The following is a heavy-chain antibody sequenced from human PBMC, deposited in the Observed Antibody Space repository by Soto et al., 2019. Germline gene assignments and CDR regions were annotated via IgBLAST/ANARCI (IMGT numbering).Heavy chain of an antibody. V-gene: IGHV3-7*01. D-gene: IGHD2-15*01. CDR3: ARSPGWRDVFNI. CDR1: GSTFSSYW. Sequence: PGGSLRLSCAASGSTFSSYWMSWVRQAPGKELEWVANIKTDGSEKYYADSVKGRFTISRDNAKNSLYLQMDSLRAEDTAVYYCARSPGWRDVFNIWGQGTLVTVSS. CDR2: IKTDGSEK. J-gene: IGHJ3*02.